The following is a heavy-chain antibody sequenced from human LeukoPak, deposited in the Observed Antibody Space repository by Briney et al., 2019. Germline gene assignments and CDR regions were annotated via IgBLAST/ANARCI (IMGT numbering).Heavy chain of an antibody. CDR2: IYYSGST. Sequence: PSETLSLTCTVSGGSISSGDYYWSWIRQPPEKGLEWIGYIYYSGSTYYNPSLKSRVTISVDTSKNQFSLKLSSVTAADTAVYYCARDQKYYYDSSGNFWGQGTMVTVSS. V-gene: IGHV4-30-4*08. D-gene: IGHD3-22*01. J-gene: IGHJ3*01. CDR3: ARDQKYYYDSSGNF. CDR1: GGSISSGDYY.